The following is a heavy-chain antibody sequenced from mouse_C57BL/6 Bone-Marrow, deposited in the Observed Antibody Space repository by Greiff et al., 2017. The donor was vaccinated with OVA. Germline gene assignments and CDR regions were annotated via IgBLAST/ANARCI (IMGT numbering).Heavy chain of an antibody. V-gene: IGHV5-4*01. CDR3: ERDSRFYYYGPMDY. CDR1: GFTFSSYA. D-gene: IGHD1-1*01. CDR2: ISDGGSYT. Sequence: EVMLVESGGGLVKPGGSLKLSCAASGFTFSSYAMSWVRQTPEKRLEWVATISDGGSYTYYPDNVKGRFTISRDNAKNNLYLQMSHLKSEDTAMYYCERDSRFYYYGPMDYWGQGTSVTVSS. J-gene: IGHJ4*01.